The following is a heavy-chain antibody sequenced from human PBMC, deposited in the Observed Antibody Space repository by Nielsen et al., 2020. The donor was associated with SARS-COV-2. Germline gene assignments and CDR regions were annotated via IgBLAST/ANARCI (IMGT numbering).Heavy chain of an antibody. V-gene: IGHV4-61*09. Sequence: SETLSLTCTVSGGSISSGTFYWSWIRQPAGKGLDWIGHIYTTGSTDYNPSLKSRVTISLDTSKNHFSLKLTSVTAADTAVYYCARDRWQQLVPTYWGQGTLVTVSS. J-gene: IGHJ4*02. CDR3: ARDRWQQLVPTY. CDR2: IYTTGST. CDR1: GGSISSGTFY. D-gene: IGHD6-13*01.